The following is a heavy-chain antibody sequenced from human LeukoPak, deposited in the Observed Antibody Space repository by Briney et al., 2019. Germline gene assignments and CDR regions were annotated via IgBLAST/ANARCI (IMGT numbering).Heavy chain of an antibody. CDR1: GFTFRNAW. Sequence: GGSLRLSCAASGFTFRNAWMSWVRQAPGKGLEWIGRIKSKTDGGTADYAAPVKGRITIPRDDSKNTLYLQINSLKTDDTALYYCTTRTWADGFDIWGQGTMLTVSS. CDR2: IKSKTDGGTA. J-gene: IGHJ3*02. V-gene: IGHV3-15*01. D-gene: IGHD2-2*01. CDR3: TTRTWADGFDI.